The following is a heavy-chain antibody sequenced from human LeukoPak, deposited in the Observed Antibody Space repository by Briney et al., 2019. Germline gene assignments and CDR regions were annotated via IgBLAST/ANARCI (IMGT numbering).Heavy chain of an antibody. J-gene: IGHJ4*02. CDR1: GYTFTGYY. CDR3: ARVEYDSSGYSITHFDY. CDR2: INPNSGGT. Sequence: ASVKASCKASGYTFTGYYMHWVRQAPGQGLEWMGWINPNSGGTNYAQKFQGRVTMTRDTSISTAYMELSRLRSDDTAVYYCARVEYDSSGYSITHFDYWGQGTLVTVSS. V-gene: IGHV1-2*02. D-gene: IGHD3-22*01.